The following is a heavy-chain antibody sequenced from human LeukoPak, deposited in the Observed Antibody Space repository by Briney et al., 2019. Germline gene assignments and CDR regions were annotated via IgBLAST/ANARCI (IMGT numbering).Heavy chain of an antibody. CDR3: ASRNYYDSSGYDDY. CDR1: GGSFSGYY. D-gene: IGHD3-22*01. Sequence: SETLSLTCAVYGGSFSGYYWSWIRQPPGEGLEWIGEINQSGSTNYNPSLKSRVTISLDTSKNQFSLRLSSVTAADTAVYYCASRNYYDSSGYDDYWGQGTLVTVSS. V-gene: IGHV4-34*01. CDR2: INQSGST. J-gene: IGHJ4*02.